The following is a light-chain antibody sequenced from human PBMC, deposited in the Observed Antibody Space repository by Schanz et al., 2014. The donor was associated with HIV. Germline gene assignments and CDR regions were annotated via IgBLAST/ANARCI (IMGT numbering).Light chain of an antibody. CDR1: QSISAW. V-gene: IGKV1-5*03. J-gene: IGKJ2*01. Sequence: DIQMTQSPSTLSASVGDRVSITCRASQSISAWLAWYQQKPGRAPKLLIYEASTLETGVPSRFSGSASGTKFTLTITSLQSDDSATYYCHQYNNFPYTFGQGTKLEIK. CDR2: EAS. CDR3: HQYNNFPYT.